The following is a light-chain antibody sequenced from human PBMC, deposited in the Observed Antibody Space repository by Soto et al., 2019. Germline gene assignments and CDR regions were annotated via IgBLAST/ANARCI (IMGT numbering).Light chain of an antibody. J-gene: IGKJ2*01. V-gene: IGKV3-11*01. CDR3: HHRSNWPPEDT. CDR2: DAS. Sequence: EVLLTQSPATLSFTPGESATLSCRASQPINTYLGWYQQKSGQSPRLLIYDASNRAADIPARFSASGFGTDFTHTISSLKPEDFGTYYCHHRSNWPPEDTFGQGTKLEI. CDR1: QPINTY.